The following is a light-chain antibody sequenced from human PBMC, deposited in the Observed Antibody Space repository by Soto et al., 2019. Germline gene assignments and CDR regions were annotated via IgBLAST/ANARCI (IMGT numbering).Light chain of an antibody. CDR3: QQRNNWQA. J-gene: IGKJ5*01. V-gene: IGKV3D-11*02. CDR2: DAS. CDR1: QSIGSY. Sequence: VVSQSPDAVSLSQGEGASLSCRASQSIGSYLAWYQQRPGQPPRLLIYDASNRATGIPARFSGSGYGTDFTLTIGSLEPEDFAVYYCQQRNNWQAFGQGTRLEIK.